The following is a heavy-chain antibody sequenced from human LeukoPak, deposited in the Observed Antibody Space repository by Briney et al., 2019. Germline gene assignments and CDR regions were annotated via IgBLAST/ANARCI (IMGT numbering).Heavy chain of an antibody. J-gene: IGHJ4*02. Sequence: GGSLRLTCAASGFTFSSYAMSWVRQAPGKGLEWVSAISGSGGSTYYADSVKGRFTISRDNSKNTLYLQMNSLRAEDTAVYYCAKTMVRGVRQTFDYWGQGTLVTVSS. CDR3: AKTMVRGVRQTFDY. CDR1: GFTFSSYA. CDR2: ISGSGGST. V-gene: IGHV3-23*01. D-gene: IGHD3-10*01.